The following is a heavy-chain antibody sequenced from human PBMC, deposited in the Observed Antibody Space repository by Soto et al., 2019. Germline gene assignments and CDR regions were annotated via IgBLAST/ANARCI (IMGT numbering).Heavy chain of an antibody. Sequence: QVQLQESGPGLVKPSETLSLTCTVSGGSISSYYWSWIRQPPGKGLEWIGYIYYSGSTNYNPSLKSRVTISVDTSKNQFSLKLSSVTAAHTAVYYCARDSDSGSYYRGGMDVWGQGTTVTVSS. CDR3: ARDSDSGSYYRGGMDV. V-gene: IGHV4-59*01. CDR1: GGSISSYY. D-gene: IGHD3-10*01. CDR2: IYYSGST. J-gene: IGHJ6*02.